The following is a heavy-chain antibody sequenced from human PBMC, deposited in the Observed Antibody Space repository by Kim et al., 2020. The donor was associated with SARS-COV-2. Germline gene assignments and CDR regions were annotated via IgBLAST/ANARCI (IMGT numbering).Heavy chain of an antibody. CDR1: GFTFSSYA. V-gene: IGHV3-30*04. Sequence: GGSLRLSCAASGFTFSSYAMHWVRQAPGKGLEWVAVISYDGSNKYYADSVKGRFTISRDNSKNTLYLQMNSLRAEDTAVYYCARLRYSGSWGQGTLVTVSS. CDR3: ARLRYSGS. J-gene: IGHJ4*02. CDR2: ISYDGSNK. D-gene: IGHD1-26*01.